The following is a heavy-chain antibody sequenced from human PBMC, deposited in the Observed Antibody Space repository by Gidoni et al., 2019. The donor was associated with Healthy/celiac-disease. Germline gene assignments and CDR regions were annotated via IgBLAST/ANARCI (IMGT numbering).Heavy chain of an antibody. CDR1: DYTFPSDG. V-gene: IGHV1-18*01. Sequence: QVQLVQSGAEAKKPGPPVKVSCNASDYTFPSDGISWVRQAPGQGLEWMGWNSAYNGNTNYAQKLQGRVTMTTDTSTRTAYMELRSLRSDATAVYYCARDREGGWFDPWGQGTLVTVSS. J-gene: IGHJ5*02. CDR3: ARDREGGWFDP. CDR2: NSAYNGNT.